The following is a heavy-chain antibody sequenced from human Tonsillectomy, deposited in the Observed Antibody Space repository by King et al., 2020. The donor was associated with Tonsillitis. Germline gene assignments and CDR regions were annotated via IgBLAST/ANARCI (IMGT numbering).Heavy chain of an antibody. CDR3: ARESILASATGGYHYMDV. CDR1: GYTFTGSF. J-gene: IGHJ6*03. V-gene: IGHV1-2*04. D-gene: IGHD6-6*01. CDR2: IDPNSGGT. Sequence: QLVQSGAEVKKPGASVKVSCKASGYTFTGSFMHWVRQAPGQGLEWMGWIDPNSGGTNYAQKFQGWVTMTRDTSISTAYMELNRLRSDDTAVYYCARESILASATGGYHYMDVWAKGPRSPSP.